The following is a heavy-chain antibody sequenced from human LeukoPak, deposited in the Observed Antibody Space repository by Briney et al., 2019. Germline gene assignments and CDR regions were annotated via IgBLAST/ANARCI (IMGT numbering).Heavy chain of an antibody. Sequence: ASETLSLTCTVSGGSISSSSYYWGWIRQPPGKGLEWIGSIYYSGSTYYNPSLKSRVTISVDTSKNQFSLKLSSVTAADMAVYYCARHETFGVVIVRWFDPWGQGTLVTVSS. J-gene: IGHJ5*02. CDR2: IYYSGST. CDR1: GGSISSSSYY. CDR3: ARHETFGVVIVRWFDP. D-gene: IGHD3-3*01. V-gene: IGHV4-39*01.